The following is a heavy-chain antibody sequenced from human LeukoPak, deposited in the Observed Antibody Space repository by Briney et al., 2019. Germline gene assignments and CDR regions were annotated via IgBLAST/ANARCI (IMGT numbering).Heavy chain of an antibody. Sequence: TSETLSLTCTVSGGSISSSSYYWSWIRQPPGKGLEWIGYIYYSGSTNYNPSLKSRVTISVDTSKNQFSLKLSSVTAADTAVYYCARDIGSYYFDYWGQGTLVTVSS. J-gene: IGHJ4*02. CDR2: IYYSGST. CDR3: ARDIGSYYFDY. CDR1: GGSISSSSYY. D-gene: IGHD1-26*01. V-gene: IGHV4-61*01.